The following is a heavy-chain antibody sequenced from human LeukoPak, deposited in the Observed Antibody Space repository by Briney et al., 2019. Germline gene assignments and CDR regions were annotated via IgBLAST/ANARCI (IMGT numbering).Heavy chain of an antibody. CDR1: GFIFRNYY. J-gene: IGHJ4*02. V-gene: IGHV3-11*04. Sequence: GGSLRLSCEASGFIFRNYYMNWIRQTPGKGLEWVSYISSSGSKIYYADSVKGRFTISRDNAKNSLYLQMNSLTAEDAAIYYCAKDPVPSYYGSGSADYWGQGTLVTVSS. CDR2: ISSSGSKI. CDR3: AKDPVPSYYGSGSADY. D-gene: IGHD3-10*01.